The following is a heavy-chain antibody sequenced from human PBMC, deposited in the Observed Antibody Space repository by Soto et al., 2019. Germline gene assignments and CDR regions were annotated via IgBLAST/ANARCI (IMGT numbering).Heavy chain of an antibody. Sequence: PGGSLRLSCAVSGFNVRSYWMSWVRQAPGKGLEWVASIKEDGSEIYYLPSVRGRFSISRDSAGNALHLTMNYLSAEDTGVYFCARDIGFDYVNWGQGTLVTVSS. J-gene: IGHJ4*02. CDR1: GFNVRSYW. D-gene: IGHD3-16*01. V-gene: IGHV3-7*01. CDR2: IKEDGSEI. CDR3: ARDIGFDYVN.